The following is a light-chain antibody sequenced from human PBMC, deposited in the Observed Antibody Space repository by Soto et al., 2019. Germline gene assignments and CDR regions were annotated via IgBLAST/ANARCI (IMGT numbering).Light chain of an antibody. CDR2: EVT. V-gene: IGLV1-40*01. Sequence: QSVLTQPPSVSGAPGQRVTISCTGSSSNIGAGYDVHWYQQLPGTAPKLLVYEVTNRPSGVSDRFSGSKSGNTASLTISGLQTEDEADYYCNSYTNSSAVVFGGGTKVTVL. J-gene: IGLJ2*01. CDR1: SSNIGAGYD. CDR3: NSYTNSSAVV.